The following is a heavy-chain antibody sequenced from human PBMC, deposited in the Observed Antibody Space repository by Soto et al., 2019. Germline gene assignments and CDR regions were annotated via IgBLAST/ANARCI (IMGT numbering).Heavy chain of an antibody. D-gene: IGHD5-18*01. CDR1: GFTFSSYS. J-gene: IGHJ4*02. V-gene: IGHV3-21*01. CDR2: ISNSGSDI. Sequence: GGSLRLSCAASGFTFSSYSVNWVRQAPGKGLEWISLISNSGSDIFYADSVKGRFTISRDNAKSSLFLQMNNLRAEDTAVYHCARGVKGYSYGLYYFDSWGQGALVTVSS. CDR3: ARGVKGYSYGLYYFDS.